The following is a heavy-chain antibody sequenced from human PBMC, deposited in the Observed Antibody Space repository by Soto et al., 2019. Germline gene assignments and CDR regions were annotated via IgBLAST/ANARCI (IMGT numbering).Heavy chain of an antibody. CDR3: ARPVGVEQQLVNDAFDL. J-gene: IGHJ3*01. V-gene: IGHV4-39*01. CDR1: GGSISSSIYY. Sequence: QLQLQESGPGLVKPSETLSLTCTVSGGSISSSIYYWGWIRQPPGKGLQWVGSVYHSGSTYYNPSLRSQVTISVDTTKNQFYLRLSSMTAADTAVYYCARPVGVEQQLVNDAFDLWGKGTMVAVSS. CDR2: VYHSGST. D-gene: IGHD6-13*01.